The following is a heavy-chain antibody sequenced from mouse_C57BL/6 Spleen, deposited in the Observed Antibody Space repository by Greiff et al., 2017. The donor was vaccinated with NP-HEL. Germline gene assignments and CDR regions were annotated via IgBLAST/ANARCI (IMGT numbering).Heavy chain of an antibody. J-gene: IGHJ4*01. Sequence: QVQLKQSGAELVKPGASVKISCKASGYAFSSYWMNWVKQRPGKGLEWIGQIYPGDGDTNYNGKFKGKATLTADKSSSTAYMQLSSLTSEDSAVYFCARAGQGGYAMDYWGQGTSVTVSS. CDR1: GYAFSSYW. V-gene: IGHV1-80*01. CDR2: IYPGDGDT. CDR3: ARAGQGGYAMDY. D-gene: IGHD3-3*01.